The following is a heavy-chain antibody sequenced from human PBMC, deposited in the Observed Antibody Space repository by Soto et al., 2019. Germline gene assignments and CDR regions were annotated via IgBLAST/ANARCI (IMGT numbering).Heavy chain of an antibody. CDR3: ARQYSSGYYYLYYFDY. J-gene: IGHJ4*02. V-gene: IGHV4-39*01. D-gene: IGHD3-22*01. CDR2: IYYSGST. CDR1: GGSISSSSYY. Sequence: SETLSLTCTVSGGSISSSSYYWGWIRQPPGKGLEWIGSIYYSGSTYYNPSLKSRVTISVDTSKNQFSLKLSSVTAADSVVYYCARQYSSGYYYLYYFDYWGQGTLVTVSS.